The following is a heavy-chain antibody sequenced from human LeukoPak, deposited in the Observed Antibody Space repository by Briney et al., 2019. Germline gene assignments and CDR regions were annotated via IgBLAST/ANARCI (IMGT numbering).Heavy chain of an antibody. Sequence: SETLSLTCTVSGGSISSYYWSWIRQPPGKGLEWIGYIYYSGSTNYNPSLKGRVTISVDTSKNQFSLKLSSVTAADTAVYYCARRGTSYYYYGMDVWGQGTTVTVSS. CDR1: GGSISSYY. D-gene: IGHD2-2*01. V-gene: IGHV4-59*01. CDR3: ARRGTSYYYYGMDV. CDR2: IYYSGST. J-gene: IGHJ6*02.